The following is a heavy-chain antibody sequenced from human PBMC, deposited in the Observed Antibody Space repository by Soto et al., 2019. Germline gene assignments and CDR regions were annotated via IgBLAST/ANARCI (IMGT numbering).Heavy chain of an antibody. Sequence: ASVKVSCKASEGTFSSYAISWVRQAPGQGLEWMGGIIPIFGTANYAQKFQGRVTITADESTSTAYMELSSLRSEDTAVYYCARMATTVTTGYFDYWGQGTLVTVSS. V-gene: IGHV1-69*13. J-gene: IGHJ4*02. D-gene: IGHD4-17*01. CDR3: ARMATTVTTGYFDY. CDR1: EGTFSSYA. CDR2: IIPIFGTA.